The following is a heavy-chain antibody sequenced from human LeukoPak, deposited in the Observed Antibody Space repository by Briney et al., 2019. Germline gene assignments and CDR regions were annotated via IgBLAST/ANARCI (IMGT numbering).Heavy chain of an antibody. CDR3: ARGATDYYYYGMDV. J-gene: IGHJ6*02. D-gene: IGHD1-26*01. V-gene: IGHV1-3*01. Sequence: ASVKVSCTASGYTFTSYGISWVRQAPGQRLEWMGWINAGNGNTKYSQKFQGRVTITRDTSASTAYMELSSLRSEDTAVYYCARGATDYYYYGMDVWGQGTTVTVSS. CDR2: INAGNGNT. CDR1: GYTFTSYG.